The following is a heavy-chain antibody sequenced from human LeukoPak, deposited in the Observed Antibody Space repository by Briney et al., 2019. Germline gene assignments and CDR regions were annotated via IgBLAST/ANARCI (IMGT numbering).Heavy chain of an antibody. CDR2: ISGSGGST. V-gene: IGHV3-23*01. Sequence: GGSLRLSCAASGFTFSSYAMSWVRQAPGKGLEWASAISGSGGSTYYADSVKGRFTISRDNSKNTLYLQMNSLRAEDTAVYYCAKAGLYGGNPNPWGQGTLVTVSS. CDR1: GFTFSSYA. J-gene: IGHJ5*02. D-gene: IGHD4-17*01. CDR3: AKAGLYGGNPNP.